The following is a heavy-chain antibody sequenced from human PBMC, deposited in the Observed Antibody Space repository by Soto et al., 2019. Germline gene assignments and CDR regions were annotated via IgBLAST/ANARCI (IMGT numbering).Heavy chain of an antibody. Sequence: PSQTLSLTCAISGDSVSSNSAAWNWIRQSPSRGLEWLGRTYYRSKWYNDYAVSVKSRITINPDTSKNQFSLQLNSVTPEDTAVYYCARVHYDYVWGSPLGYYYYYGMDVWGQGTKVTVSS. CDR3: ARVHYDYVWGSPLGYYYYYGMDV. CDR2: TYYRSKWYN. V-gene: IGHV6-1*01. CDR1: GDSVSSNSAA. D-gene: IGHD3-16*01. J-gene: IGHJ6*02.